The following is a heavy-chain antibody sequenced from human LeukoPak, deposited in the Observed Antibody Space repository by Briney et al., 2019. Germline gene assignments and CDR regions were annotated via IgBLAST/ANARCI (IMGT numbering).Heavy chain of an antibody. D-gene: IGHD3-22*01. CDR2: ISGSGGST. CDR3: AKDGVPAPSALVVVITGRFDY. Sequence: GGSLRLSCAASGFTFSSYAMSWVRQAPGKGLEWVSAISGSGGSTYYADSVKGRFTISRDNSKNTLYLQMNSLRAEDTAVYYCAKDGVPAPSALVVVITGRFDYWGQGTLVTVS. V-gene: IGHV3-23*01. CDR1: GFTFSSYA. J-gene: IGHJ4*02.